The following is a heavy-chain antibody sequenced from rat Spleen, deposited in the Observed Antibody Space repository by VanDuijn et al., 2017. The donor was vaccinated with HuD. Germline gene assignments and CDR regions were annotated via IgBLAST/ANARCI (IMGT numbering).Heavy chain of an antibody. J-gene: IGHJ1*01. CDR3: ARHVNYYYSSSPGYFDF. D-gene: IGHD1-2*01. Sequence: EVQLVESGGGLVQPGRSLKLSCAASGFTFSNYGMAWVRQAPTKGLEWVASISTGGGNTYYRDSVKGRFTISRDNAKNTLYLQMDSLRSEDTATYYCARHVNYYYSSSPGYFDFWGPGTMVTVSS. CDR1: GFTFSNYG. V-gene: IGHV5S13*01. CDR2: ISTGGGNT.